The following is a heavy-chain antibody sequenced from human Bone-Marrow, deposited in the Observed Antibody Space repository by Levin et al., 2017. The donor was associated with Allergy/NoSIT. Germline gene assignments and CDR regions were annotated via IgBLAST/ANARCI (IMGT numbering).Heavy chain of an antibody. D-gene: IGHD2-15*01. CDR2: IYPGDSDT. Sequence: GESLKISCKGSGYSFTSYWIGWVRQMPGKGLEWMGIIYPGDSDTRYSPSFQGQVTISADKSISTAYLQWSSLKASDTAMYYCARRTRYCSGGSCYNDYWGQGTLVTVSS. J-gene: IGHJ4*02. CDR1: GYSFTSYW. V-gene: IGHV5-51*01. CDR3: ARRTRYCSGGSCYNDY.